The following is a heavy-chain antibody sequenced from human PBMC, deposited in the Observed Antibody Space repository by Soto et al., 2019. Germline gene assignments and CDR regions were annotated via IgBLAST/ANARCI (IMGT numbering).Heavy chain of an antibody. J-gene: IGHJ4*02. V-gene: IGHV4-30-4*01. D-gene: IGHD3-16*01. CDR1: GGSISSGDYY. Sequence: SETLSLTCTVSGGSISSGDYYWSWIRQPPGKGLEWIGYIYYSGSTYYNPSLKSRVTISVDTSKNQFSLKLSSVTAADTAVYYCATSTSSAYYFDYWGQGTLVTVSS. CDR2: IYYSGST. CDR3: ATSTSSAYYFDY.